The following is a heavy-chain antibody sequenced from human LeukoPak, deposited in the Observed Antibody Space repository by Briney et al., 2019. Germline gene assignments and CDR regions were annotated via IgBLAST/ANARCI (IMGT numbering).Heavy chain of an antibody. V-gene: IGHV1-24*01. J-gene: IGHJ4*02. CDR3: ARPSTMIRGQVFDY. D-gene: IGHD3-10*01. CDR2: FDPEDGET. CDR1: GYTLTELS. Sequence: ASVKVSCKVSGYTLTELSMHWVRQAPGKGLEWMGGFDPEDGETIYAQKFQGRVTMTRDTSTSTVYMELSSLRSEDTAVYYCARPSTMIRGQVFDYWGQGTLVTVSS.